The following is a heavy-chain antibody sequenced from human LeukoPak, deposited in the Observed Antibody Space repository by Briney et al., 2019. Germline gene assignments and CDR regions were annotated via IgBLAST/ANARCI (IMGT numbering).Heavy chain of an antibody. CDR2: ISSSCSTI. J-gene: IGHJ3*02. D-gene: IGHD3-9*01. Sequence: GGSLRLSCAASGFTFSSYEMNWVRQAPGKGLERVSYISSSCSTIYYADSVKGRFNTSRDTATNSLYLQMNSLRAEDTAVYYCARESPHYDILTGSDTFDIWGEGTMVIVSS. CDR1: GFTFSSYE. V-gene: IGHV3-48*03. CDR3: ARESPHYDILTGSDTFDI.